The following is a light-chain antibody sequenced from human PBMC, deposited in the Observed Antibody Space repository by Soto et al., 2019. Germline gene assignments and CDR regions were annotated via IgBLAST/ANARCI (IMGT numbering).Light chain of an antibody. CDR3: QQYNSYSLT. Sequence: DIQMTQSPSTLSASVGDRVTITCRASQSISSWLAWYQQKPGKAPKLLIYDASSLESGVPSRFSGSGYGTEFPLTISSLQPDDFATYYCQQYNSYSLTFGGGTKVEIK. J-gene: IGKJ4*01. V-gene: IGKV1-5*01. CDR1: QSISSW. CDR2: DAS.